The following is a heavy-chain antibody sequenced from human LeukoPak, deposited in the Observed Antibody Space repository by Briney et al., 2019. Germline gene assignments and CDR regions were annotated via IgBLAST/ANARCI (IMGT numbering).Heavy chain of an antibody. J-gene: IGHJ4*02. Sequence: PGGSLRLSCAASGFTFSSYAMHWVRQAPGKGLEWVAVISYDGSNKYYADSVKGRFTISRDNSKNTLYLQMNSLRVEDTAVYYCARDRSLDYWGQGTLVTVSS. CDR3: ARDRSLDY. V-gene: IGHV3-30-3*01. CDR1: GFTFSSYA. CDR2: ISYDGSNK.